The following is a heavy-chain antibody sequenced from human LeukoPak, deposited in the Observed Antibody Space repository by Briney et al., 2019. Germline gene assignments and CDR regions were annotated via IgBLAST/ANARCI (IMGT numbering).Heavy chain of an antibody. CDR1: GGTFSSYA. D-gene: IGHD4-17*01. CDR3: ARYRDYGDYFDY. V-gene: IGHV1-69*13. J-gene: IGHJ4*02. Sequence: ASVKVSCKASGGTFSSYAISWVRQAPGQGLEWMGGITPIFGTANYAQKFQGRVTITADESTSTAYMELSSLRSKDTAVYYCARYRDYGDYFDYWGQGTLVTVSS. CDR2: ITPIFGTA.